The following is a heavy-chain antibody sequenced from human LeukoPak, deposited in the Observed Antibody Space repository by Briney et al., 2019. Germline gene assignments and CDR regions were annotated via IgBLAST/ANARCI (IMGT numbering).Heavy chain of an antibody. V-gene: IGHV3-66*01. CDR1: GFTVSSNY. D-gene: IGHD1-26*01. CDR2: IYSGGST. J-gene: IGHJ5*02. Sequence: GGSLRLSCAASGFTVSSNYMSWVRQAPGKGLEWVSVIYSGGSTYYADSVKGRFTISRDNSKNTLYLQMNSLRAEDTAVYYCASLGPAAIVGAPWGQGTLVTVSS. CDR3: ASLGPAAIVGAP.